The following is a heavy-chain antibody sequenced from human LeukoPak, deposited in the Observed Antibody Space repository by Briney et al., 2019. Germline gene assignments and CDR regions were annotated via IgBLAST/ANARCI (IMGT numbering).Heavy chain of an antibody. D-gene: IGHD3-22*01. V-gene: IGHV3-23*01. Sequence: PGGSLRLSCVPSGFSFSNYAMSWVRKAPGKGLEWVSSISGSGGSTHYADSVKGRFTISRDKTKNTLYMQMNSLRAEDTAVYYCAKSAYYDASGYYREYYFDYWGQGTLVTVSS. J-gene: IGHJ4*02. CDR2: ISGSGGST. CDR1: GFSFSNYA. CDR3: AKSAYYDASGYYREYYFDY.